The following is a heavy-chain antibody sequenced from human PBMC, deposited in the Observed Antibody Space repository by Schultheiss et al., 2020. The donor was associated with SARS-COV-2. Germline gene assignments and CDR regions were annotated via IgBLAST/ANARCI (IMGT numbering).Heavy chain of an antibody. V-gene: IGHV4-61*08. D-gene: IGHD1-14*01. J-gene: IGHJ4*02. CDR1: GGSISSGGYY. CDR2: IYYSGST. Sequence: SETLSLTCTVSGGSISSGGYYWSWIRQHPGKGLEWIGYIYYSGSTNYNPSLKSRVTISVDTSKNQFSLKLSSVTAADTAVYYCARHSRAGPEDYWGQGTLVTVSS. CDR3: ARHSRAGPEDY.